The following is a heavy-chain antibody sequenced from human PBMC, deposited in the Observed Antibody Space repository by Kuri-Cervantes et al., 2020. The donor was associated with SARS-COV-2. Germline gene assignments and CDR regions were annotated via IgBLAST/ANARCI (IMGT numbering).Heavy chain of an antibody. D-gene: IGHD3-22*01. CDR2: ILNSGSI. J-gene: IGHJ4*02. CDR3: VRLPYCYDATGYSNYFFDV. V-gene: IGHV4-39*01. CDR1: GDSVTSRRHF. Sequence: ESLKISCSVSGDSVTSRRHFWGWVRQPPGKGLQWIVSILNSGSISQNPSLKSRVSIFRDTSKNQLSLRLNYVTAADTAVYSCVRLPYCYDATGYSNYFFDVRGRGTLVTVSS.